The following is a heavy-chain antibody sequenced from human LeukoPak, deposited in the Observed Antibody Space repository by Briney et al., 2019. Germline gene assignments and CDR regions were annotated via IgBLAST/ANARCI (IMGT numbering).Heavy chain of an antibody. CDR2: IYYSGTT. CDR3: ARLRFDFWSGYTHPYFDY. Sequence: KPSETLSLTCTVSGGSISSSSYSWGWIRQPPGKGLEWIGSIYYSGTTYYNPSLKSPVTISVDTSKIQFSLKLSSVAATDTAVYFCARLRFDFWSGYTHPYFDYWGQGTLVTVSS. V-gene: IGHV4-39*01. D-gene: IGHD3-3*01. CDR1: GGSISSSSYS. J-gene: IGHJ4*02.